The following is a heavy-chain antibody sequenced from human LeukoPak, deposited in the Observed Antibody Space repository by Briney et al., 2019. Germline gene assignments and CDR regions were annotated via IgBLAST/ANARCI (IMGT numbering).Heavy chain of an antibody. CDR2: IYYSGST. D-gene: IGHD3-22*01. CDR3: ARGYYDSSGSNWFDP. J-gene: IGHJ5*02. V-gene: IGHV4-59*01. CDR1: GGPISSYY. Sequence: SETLSLTCTVSGGPISSYYWSWIRQPPGKGLEWIGYIYYSGSTNYNPSLKSRVTISVDTSKNQFSLKLSSVTAADTAVYYCARGYYDSSGSNWFDPWGQGTLVTVSS.